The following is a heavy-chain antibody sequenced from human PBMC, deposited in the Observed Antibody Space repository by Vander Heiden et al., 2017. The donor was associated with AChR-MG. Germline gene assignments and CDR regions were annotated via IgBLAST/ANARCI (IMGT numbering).Heavy chain of an antibody. V-gene: IGHV3-9*02. CDR1: AFPSADSA. D-gene: IGHD3-22*01. CDR2: ISWTSGSI. CDR3: AKGKYYYDSSGYYYPSYFDY. J-gene: IGHJ4*02. Sequence: EVQLVESGGGLVQHGRSLRLPCASSAFPSADSAMHGVRQAPGKGLEWVSGISWTSGSIGYADSVKGRFTISRDNAKNSLYLQMNSLRAEDTALYYCAKGKYYYDSSGYYYPSYFDYWGQGTLVTVSS.